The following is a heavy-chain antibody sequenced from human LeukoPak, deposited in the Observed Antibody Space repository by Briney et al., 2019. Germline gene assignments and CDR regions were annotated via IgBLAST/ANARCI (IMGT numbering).Heavy chain of an antibody. V-gene: IGHV1-69*13. CDR3: ARGGDGEDYYYYYYMDV. Sequence: SVKVSCKASGGTFSSYAISWVRQAPGQGLEWMGGIIPIFGTANYAQKFQGRVTITADESTSTAYMELSSLRSEDTAVYYCARGGDGEDYYYYYYMDVWGKGTTVTISS. D-gene: IGHD4-17*01. J-gene: IGHJ6*03. CDR2: IIPIFGTA. CDR1: GGTFSSYA.